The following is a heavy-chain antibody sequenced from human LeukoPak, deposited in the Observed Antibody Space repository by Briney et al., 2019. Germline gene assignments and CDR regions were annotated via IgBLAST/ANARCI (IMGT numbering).Heavy chain of an antibody. CDR1: GFTLNTVD. CDR2: ISSSGSTI. V-gene: IGHV3-48*03. J-gene: IGHJ6*03. Sequence: PGGSLRLSCSASGFTLNTVDMNWVRQAPGKGLEWLSYISSSGSTIYYADSVEGRFTVSRDNAGNSLSLQMDRLRAEDAAVYYCARFDFVYNARWRDNFDRYYYMDVWGKGTTVMISS. D-gene: IGHD3-16*01. CDR3: ARFDFVYNARWRDNFDRYYYMDV.